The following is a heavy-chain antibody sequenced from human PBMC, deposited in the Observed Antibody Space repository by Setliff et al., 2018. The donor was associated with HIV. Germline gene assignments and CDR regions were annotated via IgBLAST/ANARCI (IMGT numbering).Heavy chain of an antibody. V-gene: IGHV4-39*01. D-gene: IGHD2-21*02. CDR2: IYYSGNT. CDR1: GGSISTSNYY. Sequence: SETLSLTCTVSGGSISTSNYYWGWIRQPPGKGLEWIGGIYYSGNTYYNPSLKSRVTISVDTSKNQFSLKLSSVTAADTAVYYCARAPGVTPFDHWGPGTLVTVS. J-gene: IGHJ4*02. CDR3: ARAPGVTPFDH.